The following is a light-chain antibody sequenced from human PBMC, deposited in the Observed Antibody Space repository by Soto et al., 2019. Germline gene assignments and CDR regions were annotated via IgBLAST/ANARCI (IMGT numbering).Light chain of an antibody. J-gene: IGKJ3*01. V-gene: IGKV3-20*01. Sequence: EIALTQSPVPLYLSTGERAKFCCMDSQSFSSSYLSWYQQKPGQAPRLLIYDASSRATGIPDRFSGSGSGTDFTLTIGSLETEDFAVYSCKQYGSSRVTFGTGTKVDIK. CDR2: DAS. CDR3: KQYGSSRVT. CDR1: QSFSSSY.